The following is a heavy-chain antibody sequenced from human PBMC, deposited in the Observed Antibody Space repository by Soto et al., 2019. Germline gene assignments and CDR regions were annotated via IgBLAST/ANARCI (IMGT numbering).Heavy chain of an antibody. Sequence: QVQLVESGGSAVQPGRSLRLSCAASGFTFSSYGMHWVRQAPGKGLEWVAVISYDGSNKYYADSVKGRFTISRDNSKNTLYLQMNRQRAEDTAVYYCAKDGQGMSSSWLPFDYWGQGTLVTVSS. CDR2: ISYDGSNK. D-gene: IGHD6-13*01. V-gene: IGHV3-30*18. CDR3: AKDGQGMSSSWLPFDY. CDR1: GFTFSSYG. J-gene: IGHJ4*02.